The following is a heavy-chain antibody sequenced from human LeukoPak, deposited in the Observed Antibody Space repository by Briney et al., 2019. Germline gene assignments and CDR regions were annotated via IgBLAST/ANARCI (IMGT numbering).Heavy chain of an antibody. CDR1: GFTFSSYS. D-gene: IGHD5-12*01. V-gene: IGHV3-21*01. J-gene: IGHJ4*02. CDR3: ARVQSRVDIVASDY. CDR2: ISSSSSYI. Sequence: PGGSPRLSCAASGFTFSSYSMNWVRQAPGKGLEWVSSISSSSSYIYYADSVKGRFTISRDNAKNSLYLQMNSLRAEDTAVYYCARVQSRVDIVASDYWGQGTLVTVSS.